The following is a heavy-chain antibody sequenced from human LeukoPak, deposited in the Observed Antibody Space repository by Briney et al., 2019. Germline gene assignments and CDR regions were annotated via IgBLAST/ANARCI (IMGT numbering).Heavy chain of an antibody. J-gene: IGHJ4*02. CDR1: GFTFSSYA. CDR2: ISYDGSNK. V-gene: IGHV3-30-3*01. CDR3: AREARGGNFDY. D-gene: IGHD2-15*01. Sequence: PGRSLRLSCAASGFTFSSYAMHWVRQAPGKGLEGVAVISYDGSNKYYADSVKGRFTISRDNSKNTLYLQMNSLRAEDTAVYYCAREARGGNFDYWGQGTLVTVSS.